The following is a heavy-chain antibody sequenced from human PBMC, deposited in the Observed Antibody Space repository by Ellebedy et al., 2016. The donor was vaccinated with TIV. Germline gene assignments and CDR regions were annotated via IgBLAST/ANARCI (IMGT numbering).Heavy chain of an antibody. V-gene: IGHV4-38-2*02. J-gene: IGHJ4*02. CDR1: GYSISSGYY. CDR2: IYHSGST. Sequence: SETLSLTXTVSGYSISSGYYWGWIRQPPGKGLEWIGSIYHSGSTYYNPSLKSRVTISVDTSKNQFSLKLSSVTAADTAVYYCARTVTTRHFDYWGQGTLVTVSS. D-gene: IGHD4-17*01. CDR3: ARTVTTRHFDY.